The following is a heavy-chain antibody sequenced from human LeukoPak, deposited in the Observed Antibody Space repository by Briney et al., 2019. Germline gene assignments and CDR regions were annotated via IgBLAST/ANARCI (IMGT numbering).Heavy chain of an antibody. CDR1: SGSITNYY. CDR2: IFSRGNT. Sequence: SETLSLTCTVSSGSITNYYWNWFRKPPGKRLGWVGWIFSRGNTNYNPSLRSRVTVSVDISRNQFPLSLTSVTAEDTAVYYGARARYREGFGWFDYWGEKALFTISS. V-gene: IGHV4-59*01. J-gene: IGHJ4*02. CDR3: ARARYREGFGWFDY. D-gene: IGHD1-1*01.